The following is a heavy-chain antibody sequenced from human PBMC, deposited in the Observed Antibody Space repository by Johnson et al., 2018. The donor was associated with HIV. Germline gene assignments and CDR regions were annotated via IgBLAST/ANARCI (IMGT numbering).Heavy chain of an antibody. CDR1: GFVFSDYV. J-gene: IGHJ3*02. Sequence: QMMLVESGGGVVQPGGSLTLSCVTSGFVFSDYVMHWVRQAPGKGLDWVTFIRYDGSNKYYADSVKGRFTISRDNSKNTLYLQMNSLRAEDTAVYYCASRYTVDAFDIWGQGTMVTVSS. V-gene: IGHV3-30*02. D-gene: IGHD1-1*01. CDR3: ASRYTVDAFDI. CDR2: IRYDGSNK.